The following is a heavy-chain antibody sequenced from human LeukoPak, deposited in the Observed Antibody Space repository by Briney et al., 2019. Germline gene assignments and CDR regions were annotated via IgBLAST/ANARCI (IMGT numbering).Heavy chain of an antibody. Sequence: SSETLSLTCTVSGGSISSSSYYWGWIRQPPGKGLEWIGSGYYSESTYYNPSLKSRVPISVDTSKNQFSLKLSSVTAADTAVYYCARQVLEWALIVVVPAALLDYWGQGTLVTVSS. CDR3: ARQVLEWALIVVVPAALLDY. CDR1: GGSISSSSYY. D-gene: IGHD2-2*01. CDR2: GYYSEST. V-gene: IGHV4-39*01. J-gene: IGHJ4*02.